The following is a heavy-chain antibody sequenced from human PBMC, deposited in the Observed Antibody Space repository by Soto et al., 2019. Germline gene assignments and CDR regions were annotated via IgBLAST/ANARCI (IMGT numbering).Heavy chain of an antibody. CDR2: ISGSGGST. CDR1: GFTFDSHA. V-gene: IGHV3-23*01. D-gene: IGHD6-25*01. Sequence: GGSLRLSCAASGFTFDSHAMSWVRQASGKGLEWVSAISGSGGSTYHADSVKGRFTISRDNSKSTLYLQMNSLRAEDTAVYYCAKGSASGSPYFFDWWGQGTLVTVSS. CDR3: AKGSASGSPYFFDW. J-gene: IGHJ4*02.